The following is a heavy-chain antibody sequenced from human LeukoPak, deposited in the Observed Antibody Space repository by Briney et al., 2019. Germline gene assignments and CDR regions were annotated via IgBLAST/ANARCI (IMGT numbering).Heavy chain of an antibody. CDR1: GFTFSDYY. V-gene: IGHV3-11*04. D-gene: IGHD6-19*01. CDR2: ISSSGSTI. CDR3: ARELAYSSGWFGFDY. J-gene: IGHJ4*02. Sequence: RTGGSLRLSCAASGFTFSDYYMSWIRQAPGKGLEWVSYISSSGSTIYYADSVKGRFTISRDNAKNSLYLQMNSLRAEDTAVYYCARELAYSSGWFGFDYWGQGTLVTVSS.